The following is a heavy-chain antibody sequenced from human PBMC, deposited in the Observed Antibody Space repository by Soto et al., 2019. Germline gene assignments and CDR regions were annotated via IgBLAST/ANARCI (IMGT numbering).Heavy chain of an antibody. CDR1: GGSISSGDYY. CDR2: IYYSGST. D-gene: IGHD2-21*02. V-gene: IGHV4-30-4*01. Sequence: SETLSLTCTVSGGSISSGDYYWSWIRQPPGKGLEWIGYIYYSGSTYYNPSLKSRVTISVDTSKNQFSLKLSSVTAADTAVYYCARVATAIPNWFDPWGQGTLVTVSS. CDR3: ARVATAIPNWFDP. J-gene: IGHJ5*02.